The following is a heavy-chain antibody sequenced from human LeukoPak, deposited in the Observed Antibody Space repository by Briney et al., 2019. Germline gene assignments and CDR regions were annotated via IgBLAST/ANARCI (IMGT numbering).Heavy chain of an antibody. CDR2: INHSGST. Sequence: PSETLSLTCAVYGGSFSGYYWSWIRQPPGKGLEWIGEINHSGSTNYNPSLKSRVTISVDTSKNQFSLKLSSVTAADTAVYYCARQGRNYYDSSGYHGAYWGQGTLVTVSS. CDR3: ARQGRNYYDSSGYHGAY. D-gene: IGHD3-22*01. J-gene: IGHJ4*02. CDR1: GGSFSGYY. V-gene: IGHV4-34*01.